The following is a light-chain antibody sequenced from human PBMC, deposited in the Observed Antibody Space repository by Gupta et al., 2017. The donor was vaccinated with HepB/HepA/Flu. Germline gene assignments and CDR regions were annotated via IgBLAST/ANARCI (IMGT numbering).Light chain of an antibody. CDR2: EVT. CDR3: CSDVRYNYYV. CDR1: SGDIGGHNS. J-gene: IGLJ1*01. Sequence: QSVLTQPPSASGSPGQSVTISCPATSGDIGGHNSVSWYQLHPGKAPKLIIYEVTKRPSGVPDRFSGSKSGNTASLTVSGLQAEDEAEYYCCSDVRYNYYVFGTGTKVTVL. V-gene: IGLV2-8*01.